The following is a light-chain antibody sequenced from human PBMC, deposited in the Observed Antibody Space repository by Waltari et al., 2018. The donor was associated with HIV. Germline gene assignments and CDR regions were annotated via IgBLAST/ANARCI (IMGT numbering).Light chain of an antibody. CDR1: SGHSSYA. Sequence: QLVLTQSPSASASLGASVKLTCPLRSGHSSYAIAWHQQQPEKGPRYLMKLNSDGSHSKGDGIPDRFSGSSSGAERYLTISSLQSEDEADYYCQTWGTGTWVFGGGTKLTVL. V-gene: IGLV4-69*01. CDR3: QTWGTGTWV. CDR2: LNSDGSH. J-gene: IGLJ3*02.